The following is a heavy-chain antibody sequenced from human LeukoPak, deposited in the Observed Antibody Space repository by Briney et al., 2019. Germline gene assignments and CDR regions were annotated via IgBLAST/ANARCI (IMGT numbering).Heavy chain of an antibody. Sequence: SVKVSCKASGGTFSSYTISWVRQAPGQGLEWMGRIIPILGIANYAQKFQGRVTITADKSTSTAYMELSSLRSEDTAVYYCARDRRDRDAFDIWGQGTMVTVSS. D-gene: IGHD1-14*01. CDR3: ARDRRDRDAFDI. V-gene: IGHV1-69*04. J-gene: IGHJ3*02. CDR1: GGTFSSYT. CDR2: IIPILGIA.